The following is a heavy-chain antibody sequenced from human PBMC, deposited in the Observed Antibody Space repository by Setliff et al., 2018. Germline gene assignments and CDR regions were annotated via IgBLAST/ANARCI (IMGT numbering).Heavy chain of an antibody. CDR1: GGSISSGDYY. V-gene: IGHV4-30-4*08. CDR2: IYSSGST. D-gene: IGHD1-26*01. J-gene: IGHJ5*02. CDR3: ARDGVLYSGSYYP. Sequence: SETLSLTCTVSGGSISSGDYYWSWIRQPPGKGLEWIGYIYSSGSTYYNPSLKSRVSISVDTSKNQFSLKLSSVTAAATAVYYCARDGVLYSGSYYPWGQGTLVTVSS.